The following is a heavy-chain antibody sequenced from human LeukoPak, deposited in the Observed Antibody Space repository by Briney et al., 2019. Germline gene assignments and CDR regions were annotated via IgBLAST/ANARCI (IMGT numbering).Heavy chain of an antibody. Sequence: SETLSLTCAVYGGSFSGYYWSWIRQPPGKGLEWIGEINHSGSTNYNPSLKSRVTISVDTSKNQFSLKLSSVTAADTAVYYCARGYCSGGSCYPRTYWYFDLWGRGTLVTVSS. V-gene: IGHV4-34*01. J-gene: IGHJ2*01. CDR1: GGSFSGYY. CDR2: INHSGST. CDR3: ARGYCSGGSCYPRTYWYFDL. D-gene: IGHD2-15*01.